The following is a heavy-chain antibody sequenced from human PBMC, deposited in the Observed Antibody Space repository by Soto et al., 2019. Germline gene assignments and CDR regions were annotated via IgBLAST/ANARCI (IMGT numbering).Heavy chain of an antibody. V-gene: IGHV3-23*01. CDR2: ISGSGGST. CDR1: GFTFSSYA. D-gene: IGHD6-19*01. J-gene: IGHJ6*02. Sequence: GGSLRLSCAASGFTFSSYAMSWVRQAPGKGLEWVSAISGSGGSTYYADSVKGRFTISRDNSKNTLYLQMNSLRAEDTAVYYCAKLPVAGTFWDYYYYGMDVWGQGTTVTVSS. CDR3: AKLPVAGTFWDYYYYGMDV.